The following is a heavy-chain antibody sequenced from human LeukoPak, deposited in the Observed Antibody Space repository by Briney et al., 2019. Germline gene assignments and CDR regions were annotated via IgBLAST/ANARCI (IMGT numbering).Heavy chain of an antibody. CDR1: GFTFSSYS. CDR2: ISSSSSTI. J-gene: IGHJ6*02. CDR3: ARSLTYYDFWSGYYIGGGYYYYGMDV. V-gene: IGHV3-48*01. D-gene: IGHD3-3*01. Sequence: SGGSLRLSCAASGFTFSSYSMNWVRQAPGKGLEWVSYISSSSSTIYYADSVKGRFTISRDNAKNPLYLQMNSLRAEDTAVYYCARSLTYYDFWSGYYIGGGYYYYGMDVWGQGTTVTVSS.